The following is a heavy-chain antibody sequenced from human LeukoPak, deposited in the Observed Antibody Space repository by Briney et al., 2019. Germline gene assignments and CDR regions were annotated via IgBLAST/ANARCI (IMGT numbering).Heavy chain of an antibody. D-gene: IGHD6-19*01. CDR1: GFTFSSYA. Sequence: GGSLRLSCAASGFTFSSYAMSWVRQAPGKGLEWVSTIIGSGGTTYYADSVKGRFTISRDNSKNTLSLQMDSLRAEDTAVYYCAKDVGTFVAGTTFDYWGQGTLVTVSS. CDR3: AKDVGTFVAGTTFDY. J-gene: IGHJ4*02. CDR2: IIGSGGTT. V-gene: IGHV3-23*01.